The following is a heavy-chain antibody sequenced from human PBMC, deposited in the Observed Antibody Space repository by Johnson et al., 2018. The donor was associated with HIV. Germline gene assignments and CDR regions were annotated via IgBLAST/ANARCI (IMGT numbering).Heavy chain of an antibody. V-gene: IGHV3-11*01. Sequence: VQLVESGGGLVKPGGSLRLSCAASGFTFSDYYMSWIRQAPGKGLEWVSYISSSGGSTYYADSVKGRFTISRDNSKNTLYLQMNSLRAEDTAVYYCAKSSDEYSSSSDAFDIWGQGTMVTVSS. CDR2: ISSSGGST. CDR3: AKSSDEYSSSSDAFDI. D-gene: IGHD6-6*01. CDR1: GFTFSDYY. J-gene: IGHJ3*02.